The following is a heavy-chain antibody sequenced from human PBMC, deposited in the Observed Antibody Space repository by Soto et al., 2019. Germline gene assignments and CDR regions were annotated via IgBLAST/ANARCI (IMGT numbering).Heavy chain of an antibody. D-gene: IGHD3-10*01. J-gene: IGHJ6*02. CDR2: INPNSGGT. CDR3: AREHVFLWFGELLPHYGMDV. Sequence: QVQLVQSGAEVKKPGASVKVSCKASGYTFTGYYMHWVRQAPGQGLEWMGWINPNSGGTNYAQKFQGWVTMTRDTSISTAYMELSRLRSDDTAVYYCAREHVFLWFGELLPHYGMDVWGQGTTVTVSS. CDR1: GYTFTGYY. V-gene: IGHV1-2*04.